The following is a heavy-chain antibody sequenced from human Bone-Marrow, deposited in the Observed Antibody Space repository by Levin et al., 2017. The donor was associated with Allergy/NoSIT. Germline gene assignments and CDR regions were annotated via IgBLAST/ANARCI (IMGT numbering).Heavy chain of an antibody. Sequence: PGGSLRLSCAASGFTFKSYGMHWVRRAPGKGLEWVAVIWYDGSNSVYADSVKGRFSISRDNSRNTMYLQMNSLRAEDTAVYYCARDRNWGPTQFFDYWGQGTLVTVAS. CDR2: IWYDGSNS. CDR3: ARDRNWGPTQFFDY. V-gene: IGHV3-33*01. D-gene: IGHD3-16*01. J-gene: IGHJ4*02. CDR1: GFTFKSYG.